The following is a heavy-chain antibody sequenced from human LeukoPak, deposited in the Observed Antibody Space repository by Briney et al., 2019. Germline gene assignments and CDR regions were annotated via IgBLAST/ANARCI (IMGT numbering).Heavy chain of an antibody. Sequence: PGGSLRLSCAASGFTSGSYWMHWVRQAPGKGLDWVANIKQDGSEKYYVDSVKGRFTISRDNAKNSLYLQMNSLRSEDTAVYYCARGPPSYSGSYYSWFDPWGQGTLVTVSS. CDR2: IKQDGSEK. CDR1: GFTSGSYW. J-gene: IGHJ5*02. V-gene: IGHV3-7*01. CDR3: ARGPPSYSGSYYSWFDP. D-gene: IGHD1-26*01.